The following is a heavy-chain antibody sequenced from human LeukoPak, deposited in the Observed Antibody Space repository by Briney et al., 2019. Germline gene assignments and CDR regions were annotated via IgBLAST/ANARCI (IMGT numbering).Heavy chain of an antibody. V-gene: IGHV3-66*04. Sequence: PGGSLRLSCAASGFTVSSNYMSWVRQAPGKGLEWVSVIYSGGSTYYADSVKGRFTISRDNSKNTLYLQMNSLRAEDTAVYYCAGPRIAAAGWTDYRGQGTLVTVSS. CDR1: GFTVSSNY. J-gene: IGHJ4*02. CDR3: AGPRIAAAGWTDY. CDR2: IYSGGST. D-gene: IGHD6-13*01.